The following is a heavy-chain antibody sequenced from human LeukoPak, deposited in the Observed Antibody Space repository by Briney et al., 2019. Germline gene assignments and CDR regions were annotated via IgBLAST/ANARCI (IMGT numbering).Heavy chain of an antibody. CDR2: IYYSGSN. J-gene: IGHJ4*02. D-gene: IGHD6-19*01. CDR3: ARANGWRLDY. V-gene: IGHV4-61*08. Sequence: PSQTLSLTCTVSGGSISSGGYYWSWIRQHPGKGLEWIGYIYYSGSNNYNPSLKSRVTMSLDTSKNQFSLELSSVTAADTAVYYCARANGWRLDYWGQGTLVSASS. CDR1: GGSISSGGYY.